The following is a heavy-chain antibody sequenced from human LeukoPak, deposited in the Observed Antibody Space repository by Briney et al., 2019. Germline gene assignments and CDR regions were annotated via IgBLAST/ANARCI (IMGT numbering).Heavy chain of an antibody. D-gene: IGHD4-23*01. V-gene: IGHV1-18*01. CDR1: GYTFTSYG. CDR2: ISAYNGNT. J-gene: IGHJ3*02. Sequence: GASVKVSCKASGYTFTSYGISWVRQAPGQGLEWMGWISAYNGNTNYAQKLQGRVTMTTDTSTSTAYMELRSLRSDDTAVYYCARDRRSNYGGNSRRDAFDIWGRGTMVTVSS. CDR3: ARDRRSNYGGNSRRDAFDI.